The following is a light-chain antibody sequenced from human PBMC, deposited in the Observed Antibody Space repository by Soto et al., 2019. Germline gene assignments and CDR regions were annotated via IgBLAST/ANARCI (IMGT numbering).Light chain of an antibody. Sequence: DIRMTQSPSSLSASVGNRVTITCRASQSIDTYLNWYQQKLGKAPKLLIYGVSTLQSGVPPRFSGSGSGTDFTLTISSLQPEDFATYFCQQSSKVPYIFGQGTKLEIK. J-gene: IGKJ2*01. V-gene: IGKV1-39*01. CDR2: GVS. CDR1: QSIDTY. CDR3: QQSSKVPYI.